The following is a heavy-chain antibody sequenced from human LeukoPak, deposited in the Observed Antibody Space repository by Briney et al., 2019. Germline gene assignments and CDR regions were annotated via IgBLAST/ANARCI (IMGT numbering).Heavy chain of an antibody. V-gene: IGHV3-73*01. J-gene: IGHJ6*03. Sequence: GGSLRLSCAASGFTFSGSAMHWVRQASGKGLEWVGRIRSKGNSYATAYAASVKGRFTISRDDSKNTAYPQMNSLTIEDTAVYYCTRIGGYDFSHMDVWGKGTTVTVSS. D-gene: IGHD5-12*01. CDR3: TRIGGYDFSHMDV. CDR1: GFTFSGSA. CDR2: IRSKGNSYAT.